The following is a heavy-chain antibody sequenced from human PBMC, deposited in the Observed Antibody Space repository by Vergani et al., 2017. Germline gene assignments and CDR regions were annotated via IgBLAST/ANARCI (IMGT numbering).Heavy chain of an antibody. V-gene: IGHV4-30-4*07. J-gene: IGHJ6*03. CDR1: GDAISRDTYS. D-gene: IGHD3/OR15-3a*01. CDR2: VYYSGTT. Sequence: QAQLQESGPGLVKPSQTLSLTCTLSGDAISRDTYSWNWVRQPPGKPLEWIGSVYYSGTTYYNPSLGGRVTMSIDKSKNHFSLTLTSVTAADSAFYFCARGQTGYSRDWSTYFFYMDVWGKGTTVTVSS. CDR3: ARGQTGYSRDWSTYFFYMDV.